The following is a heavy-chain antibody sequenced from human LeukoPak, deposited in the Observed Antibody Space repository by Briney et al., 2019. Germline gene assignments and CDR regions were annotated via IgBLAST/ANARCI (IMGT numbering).Heavy chain of an antibody. CDR2: IIPIFGTA. CDR1: GGTFSSYA. CDR3: ARYYDILTGYYPLSH. D-gene: IGHD3-9*01. Sequence: GSSVKVSCKASGGTFSSYAISWVRQAPGQGLEWMGGIIPIFGTANYAQKFQGRVTITTDESTSTAYMGLRSLRSDDTAVYYCARYYDILTGYYPLSHWGQGTLVTVSS. V-gene: IGHV1-69*05. J-gene: IGHJ4*02.